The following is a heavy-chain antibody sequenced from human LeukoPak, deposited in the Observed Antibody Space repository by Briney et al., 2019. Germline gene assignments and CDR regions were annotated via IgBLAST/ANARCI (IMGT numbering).Heavy chain of an antibody. Sequence: GGSLRLSCAASGFTFSSYAMSWVRQAPGKGLEWVSAISGSGGSTYSAASVKGRFTISRDNSKNTLYLQMNSLRAEDTAVYYCAKEVGDDYGDYGEYFQHWGQGTLVTVSS. J-gene: IGHJ1*01. CDR3: AKEVGDDYGDYGEYFQH. CDR2: ISGSGGST. D-gene: IGHD4-17*01. V-gene: IGHV3-23*01. CDR1: GFTFSSYA.